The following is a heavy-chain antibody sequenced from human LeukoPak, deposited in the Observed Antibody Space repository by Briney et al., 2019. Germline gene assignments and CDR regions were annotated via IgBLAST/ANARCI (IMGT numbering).Heavy chain of an antibody. CDR3: ARVGYNWNLWFDF. Sequence: PSETLSLTCTVSGYSMSSGYYWGWIRQPPEKGLQWIGSIFHSGNSYYNPSLKSRVTISVDTSKNQFSLKVNSVTAADTAVYYCARVGYNWNLWFDFWGQGTTVTVSS. D-gene: IGHD1-7*01. CDR2: IFHSGNS. J-gene: IGHJ3*01. CDR1: GYSMSSGYY. V-gene: IGHV4-38-2*02.